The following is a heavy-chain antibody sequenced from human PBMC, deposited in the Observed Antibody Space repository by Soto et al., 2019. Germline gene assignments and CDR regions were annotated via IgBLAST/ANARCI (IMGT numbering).Heavy chain of an antibody. V-gene: IGHV1-18*01. CDR3: ARERYDLWSGYYTGGDFDI. CDR1: GYTFTSYG. D-gene: IGHD3-3*01. CDR2: ISAYNGNT. J-gene: IGHJ3*02. Sequence: ASVKVSCKASGYTFTSYGISWVRQAPGQGLEWMGWISAYNGNTNYAQKLQGRVTMTTDTSTSTAYMELRSLRSDDTAVYYCARERYDLWSGYYTGGDFDIWGQGTMVTVSS.